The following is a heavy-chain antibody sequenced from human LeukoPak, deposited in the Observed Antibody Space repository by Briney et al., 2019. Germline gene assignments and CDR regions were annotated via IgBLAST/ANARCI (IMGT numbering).Heavy chain of an antibody. J-gene: IGHJ4*02. D-gene: IGHD5-24*01. CDR2: INPSSGGT. Sequence: GASVKVSCKASGYTFTDYYMHWVRQAPGQGLEWMGWINPSSGGTKYVQKFQARVTMTRDTSIRTAYMELNSLRSDDTAVYYCARPRDGYTGPFDYWGQGSLVTVSS. CDR3: ARPRDGYTGPFDY. V-gene: IGHV1-2*02. CDR1: GYTFTDYY.